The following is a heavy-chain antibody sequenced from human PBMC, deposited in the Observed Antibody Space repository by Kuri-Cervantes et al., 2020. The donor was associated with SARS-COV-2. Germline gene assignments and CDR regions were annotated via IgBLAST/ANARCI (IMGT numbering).Heavy chain of an antibody. CDR3: ARGMVRGVIQYYYYGMDV. CDR2: INPNSGGT. D-gene: IGHD3-10*01. V-gene: IGHV1-2*04. J-gene: IGHJ6*02. CDR1: GYTFSGGYY. Sequence: ASVKVSCKASGYTFSGGYYMYWVRQAPGQGLEWMGWINPNSGGTNYAQKFQGWVTMTRDTSISTAYMGLSRLRSDDTAVYYCARGMVRGVIQYYYYGMDVWGQGTTVTVSS.